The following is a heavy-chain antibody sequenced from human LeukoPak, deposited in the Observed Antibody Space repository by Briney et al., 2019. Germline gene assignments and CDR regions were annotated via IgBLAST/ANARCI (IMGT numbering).Heavy chain of an antibody. CDR2: ISGSGGST. D-gene: IGHD5-12*01. J-gene: IGHJ4*02. V-gene: IGHV3-23*01. CDR3: AKDFPYSGYDDV. Sequence: VSAISGSGGSTYYADSVKGRFTISRDNSKNTLYLQMNSLRAEDTAVYYCAKDFPYSGYDDVWGQGTLVTVSS.